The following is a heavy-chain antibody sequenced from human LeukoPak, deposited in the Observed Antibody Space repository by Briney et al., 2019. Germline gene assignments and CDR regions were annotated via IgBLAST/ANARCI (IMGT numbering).Heavy chain of an antibody. CDR1: GGTFSSYA. CDR2: IIPIFGTA. V-gene: IGHV1-69*01. J-gene: IGHJ4*02. Sequence: SSVKVSCKASGGTFSSYAISWVRQAPGQGLEWMGGIIPIFGTANYARKFQGRVTITADESTSTAYMELSSLRSEDTAVYYCARDRAPYSSGWYNFDYWGQGTLVTVSS. D-gene: IGHD6-19*01. CDR3: ARDRAPYSSGWYNFDY.